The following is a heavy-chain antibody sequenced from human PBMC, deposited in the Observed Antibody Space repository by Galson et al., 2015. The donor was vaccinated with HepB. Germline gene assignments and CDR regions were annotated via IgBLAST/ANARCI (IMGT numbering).Heavy chain of an antibody. J-gene: IGHJ6*02. CDR2: IDPSDSYT. CDR3: ARQDYDYVRSLNYYGMDV. Sequence: QSGAEVKKPGESLRISCKGSGYSFTSYWISWVRQMPGKGLEWMGRIDPSDSYTNYSPSFQGHVTISADKSISTAYLQWSSLKASDTAMYYCARQDYDYVRSLNYYGMDVWGQGTTVTVSS. V-gene: IGHV5-10-1*01. D-gene: IGHD3-16*01. CDR1: GYSFTSYW.